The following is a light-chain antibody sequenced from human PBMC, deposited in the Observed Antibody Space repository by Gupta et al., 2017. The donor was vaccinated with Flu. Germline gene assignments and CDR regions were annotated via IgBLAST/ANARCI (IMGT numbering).Light chain of an antibody. CDR2: EGT. V-gene: IGLV2-23*01. CDR1: SSDLWGYNL. CDR3: CSYAGSDTSAL. Sequence: TGTSSDLWGYNLVSWYQQHPGKAPKLMIYEGTKRPSGVSNRFSGSKSGNTASLTISGLQTEDESAYDCCSYAGSDTSALFGGGTKLTVL. J-gene: IGLJ2*01.